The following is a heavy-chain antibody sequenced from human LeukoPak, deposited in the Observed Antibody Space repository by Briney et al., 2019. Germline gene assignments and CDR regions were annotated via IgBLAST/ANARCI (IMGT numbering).Heavy chain of an antibody. V-gene: IGHV1-8*02. D-gene: IGHD2-2*01. J-gene: IGHJ6*03. CDR3: ARGIVVVPAAYKGYYYYYMDV. Sequence: ASVKVSCKASGYTFTSYGINWVRQATGQGLEWMGWMNPNSGNTGYAQKFQGRVTMTRNTSISTAYMELSSLRSEDTAVYYCARGIVVVPAAYKGYYYYYMDVWGKGTTVTISS. CDR1: GYTFTSYG. CDR2: MNPNSGNT.